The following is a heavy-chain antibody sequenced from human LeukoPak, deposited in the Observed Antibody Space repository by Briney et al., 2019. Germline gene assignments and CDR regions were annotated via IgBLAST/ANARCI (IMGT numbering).Heavy chain of an antibody. CDR3: ARDLTIVEDWFDP. J-gene: IGHJ5*02. CDR1: GGSISSYY. Sequence: SETLSLTCTVSGGSISSYYWSWIRQPAGKGLEWIGRIYTSGSTNYNPSLKSRVTMSVDTSKNQFSLKLSSVTAADTAVYYCARDLTIVEDWFDPWAREPWSPSPQ. V-gene: IGHV4-4*07. D-gene: IGHD3-22*01. CDR2: IYTSGST.